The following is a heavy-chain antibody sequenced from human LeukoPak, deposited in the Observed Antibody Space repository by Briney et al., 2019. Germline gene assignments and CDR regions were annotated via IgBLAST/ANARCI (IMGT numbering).Heavy chain of an antibody. Sequence: SETLSLTCTVSGGSINSGSFYWAWVRQPPGTGLEGLGSINYSGSTYYTPSLNSRVTISEATSKNPFSLKLSSVTAADTSVYYCTRLIFRTITACYLDYSRQASHVTVSS. CDR3: TRLIFRTITACYLDY. CDR1: GGSINSGSFY. V-gene: IGHV4-39*01. CDR2: INYSGST. J-gene: IGHJ4*02. D-gene: IGHD1-14*01.